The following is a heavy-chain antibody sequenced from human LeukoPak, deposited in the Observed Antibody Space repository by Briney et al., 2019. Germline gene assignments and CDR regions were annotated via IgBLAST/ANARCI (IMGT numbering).Heavy chain of an antibody. CDR2: ICHSGST. CDR1: GGSISSTNYC. D-gene: IGHD3-10*01. CDR3: AIYYYGSGRPLDV. V-gene: IGHV4-39*07. J-gene: IGHJ6*02. Sequence: PSETLSLTCTVSGGSISSTNYCWGWIRQPPGKGLEWIGTICHSGSTYYNPSLKSRVTISVDTSKNQFSLKLSSVTAADAAVYCCAIYYYGSGRPLDVWGQGTTVTVSS.